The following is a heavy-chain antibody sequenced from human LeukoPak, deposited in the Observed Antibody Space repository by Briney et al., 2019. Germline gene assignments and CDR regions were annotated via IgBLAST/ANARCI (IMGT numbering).Heavy chain of an antibody. CDR2: IYYSGST. CDR3: ASSAYDILTGYYTFFDY. Sequence: SETLSLTCTVSGGSTSSYYWSWIRQPPAKGLEWIGYIYYSGSTNYNPSLKRRVTISVDTSKNQFSLKLSSVTAADTAVYYCASSAYDILTGYYTFFDYWGQGTLVTVSS. V-gene: IGHV4-59*01. J-gene: IGHJ4*02. D-gene: IGHD3-9*01. CDR1: GGSTSSYY.